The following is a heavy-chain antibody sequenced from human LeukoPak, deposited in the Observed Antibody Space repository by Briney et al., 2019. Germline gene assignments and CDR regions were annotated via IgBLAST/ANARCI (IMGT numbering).Heavy chain of an antibody. CDR1: GFTFSSYG. V-gene: IGHV3-30*02. J-gene: IGHJ4*02. CDR2: IRYDGSNK. Sequence: GGSLRLSCAASGFTFSSYGMHWVRQAPGKGLEWVAFIRYDGSNKYYADSVKGRFTISRDNSKNTLYLQMNSLRAEDTAVYYCAKDRLRYCGGDCYPAFDYWGQGTLVTVSS. D-gene: IGHD2-21*02. CDR3: AKDRLRYCGGDCYPAFDY.